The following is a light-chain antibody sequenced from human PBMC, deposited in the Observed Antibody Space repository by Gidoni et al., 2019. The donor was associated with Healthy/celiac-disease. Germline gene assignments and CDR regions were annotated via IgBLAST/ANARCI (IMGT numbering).Light chain of an antibody. CDR1: SLRSYY. J-gene: IGLJ1*01. CDR2: GKN. CDR3: NSRDSSGNHP. V-gene: IGLV3-19*01. Sequence: SSELTQDPAVSVALGQTVRITCQGDSLRSYYASWYQQKPGQAPVLVIYGKNNRPSGIPDRFSVSSSGNTASLTITGAQAEDEADYYCNSRDSSGNHPFGTGTKVTV.